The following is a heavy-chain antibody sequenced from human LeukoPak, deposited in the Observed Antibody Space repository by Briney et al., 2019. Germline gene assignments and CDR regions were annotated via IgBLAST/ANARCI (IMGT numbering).Heavy chain of an antibody. J-gene: IGHJ4*02. CDR2: IYSDGTNQ. CDR1: HFNFSHFG. CDR3: AKDAQRGFDYSNSLES. D-gene: IGHD4-11*01. Sequence: PGKSLTLSCVASHFNFSHFGMHWVRQAPGQGLEWVAIIYSDGTNQYYADSVKGRFTISRDNSRNTVYLQMNSLRAEDTAVYFCAKDAQRGFDYSNSLESWGQGTLVTVSS. V-gene: IGHV3-33*06.